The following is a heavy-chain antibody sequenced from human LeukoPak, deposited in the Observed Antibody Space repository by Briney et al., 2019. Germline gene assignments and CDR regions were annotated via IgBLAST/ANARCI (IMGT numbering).Heavy chain of an antibody. J-gene: IGHJ4*02. CDR1: GGTFSSYA. CDR2: IIPIFGIA. V-gene: IGHV1-69*04. CDR3: ARSRDYGSGTDY. D-gene: IGHD3-10*01. Sequence: GASVKVSCKASGGTFSSYAISWVRQAPGQGLEWMGRIIPIFGIANYAQKFQGRVTITADKSTSTAYMELSSLRSEDTGVYYCARSRDYGSGTDYWGQGTLVTVSS.